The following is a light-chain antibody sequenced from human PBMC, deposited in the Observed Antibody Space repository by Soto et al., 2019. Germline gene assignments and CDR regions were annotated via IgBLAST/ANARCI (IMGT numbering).Light chain of an antibody. CDR1: QDISNY. CDR2: GAS. J-gene: IGKJ1*01. Sequence: DIQMTQSPSSLSASVGDRVTITCQASQDISNYLNWYQQKPGKAPKVLIYGASSLQSGVPTRFSGSGSGTDFTLTISSLQPEDSATYYCQQSYSYTRMFGQGTKVDIK. V-gene: IGKV1-39*01. CDR3: QQSYSYTRM.